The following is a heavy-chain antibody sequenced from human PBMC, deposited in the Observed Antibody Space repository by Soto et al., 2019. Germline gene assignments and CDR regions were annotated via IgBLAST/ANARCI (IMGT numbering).Heavy chain of an antibody. CDR1: GYTFTGYY. CDR3: ARDGPHIPAVGDV. Sequence: ASVKVSCKASGYTFTGYYMHWVRQVPGQGLEWMGWINPNSGGTNYAQNVQGRVTLTTDTSTSTAYMEMRTLRPDDTAAYYCARDGPHIPAVGDVWGQGTTVTVSS. CDR2: INPNSGGT. J-gene: IGHJ6*02. D-gene: IGHD6-13*01. V-gene: IGHV1-2*02.